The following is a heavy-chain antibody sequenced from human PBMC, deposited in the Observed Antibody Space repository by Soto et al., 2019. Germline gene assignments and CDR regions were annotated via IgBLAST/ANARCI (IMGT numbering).Heavy chain of an antibody. CDR2: IYHSGST. Sequence: SETLSLTCAVSGGSISSGGYSWSWIRQPPGKGLEWIGYIYHSGSTYYNPSLKSRVTISVDRSKNQFSLKLSSVTATDTAVYYCARSHIVPRLLMYPYDYWGQGTLVTVSS. J-gene: IGHJ4*02. D-gene: IGHD6-6*01. V-gene: IGHV4-30-2*01. CDR1: GGSISSGGYS. CDR3: ARSHIVPRLLMYPYDY.